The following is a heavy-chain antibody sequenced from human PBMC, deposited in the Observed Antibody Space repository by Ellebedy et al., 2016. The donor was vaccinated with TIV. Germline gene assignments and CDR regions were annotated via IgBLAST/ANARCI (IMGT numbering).Heavy chain of an antibody. CDR1: GYTFTSYG. CDR3: ARWTTYYYDSSGYYADY. Sequence: ASVKVSCXASGYTFTSYGISWVRQAPGQGLEWMGWISAYNGNTNYAQKLQGRVTMTTDTSTSTAYMELRSLRSDDTAVYYCARWTTYYYDSSGYYADYWGQGTLVTVSS. CDR2: ISAYNGNT. D-gene: IGHD3-22*01. V-gene: IGHV1-18*04. J-gene: IGHJ4*02.